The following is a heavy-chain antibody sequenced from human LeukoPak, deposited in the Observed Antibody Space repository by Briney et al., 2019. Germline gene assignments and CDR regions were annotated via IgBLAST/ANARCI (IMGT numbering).Heavy chain of an antibody. CDR2: ISGSGGST. D-gene: IGHD4/OR15-4a*01. CDR3: TRAPDSDGGNYRRYSFDS. Sequence: GGSLRLSCAASGFTFSSYAMSWVRQAPGKGLEWVSAISGSGGSTYYADSVKGRFTISRDNSKNTLYLQMNSLKPEDTAVYFCTRAPDSDGGNYRRYSFDSWGQGTLVTVSS. CDR1: GFTFSSYA. V-gene: IGHV3-23*01. J-gene: IGHJ4*02.